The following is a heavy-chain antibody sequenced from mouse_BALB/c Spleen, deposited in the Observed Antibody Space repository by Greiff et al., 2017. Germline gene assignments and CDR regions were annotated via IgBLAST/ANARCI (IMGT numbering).Heavy chain of an antibody. J-gene: IGHJ4*01. V-gene: IGHV14-3*02. CDR3: ARDDYRYGDYYAMDY. D-gene: IGHD2-14*01. CDR2: IDPANGNT. CDR1: GFNIKDTY. Sequence: EVKLMESGAELVKPGASVKLSCTASGFNIKDTYMHWVKQRPEQGLEWIGRIDPANGNTKYDPKFQGKATITADTSSNTAYLQLSSLTSEDTAVYYCARDDYRYGDYYAMDYWGQGTSVTVSS.